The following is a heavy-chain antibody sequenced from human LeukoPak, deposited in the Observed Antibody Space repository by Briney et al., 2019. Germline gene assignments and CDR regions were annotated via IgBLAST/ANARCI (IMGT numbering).Heavy chain of an antibody. CDR1: GFTFSSYG. Sequence: GGSLRLSCAASGFTFSSYGMHWVRQAPGKGLEWVAFIRYDGSIIYYADSVKGRFTISRDNSKNTLYLQTNSLRAEDTAVYYCALGGTYFDYWGQGTLVTVSS. V-gene: IGHV3-30*02. D-gene: IGHD1-1*01. CDR3: ALGGTYFDY. J-gene: IGHJ4*02. CDR2: IRYDGSII.